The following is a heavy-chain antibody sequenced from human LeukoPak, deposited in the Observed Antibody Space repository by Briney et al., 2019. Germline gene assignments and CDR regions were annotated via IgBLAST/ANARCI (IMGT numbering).Heavy chain of an antibody. D-gene: IGHD2-15*01. CDR1: GDSINSNY. CDR2: IYYGGST. Sequence: PSETLSLTCSVSGDSINSNYWSWMRQPPGKGLEWIGYIYYGGSTNYNPSLKSRVSMSVDTSKNQFSLNLSSVTAADTAVYHCARLLAGCPGGRCPAHFDYWGQGTLVTVSS. CDR3: ARLLAGCPGGRCPAHFDY. J-gene: IGHJ4*02. V-gene: IGHV4-59*01.